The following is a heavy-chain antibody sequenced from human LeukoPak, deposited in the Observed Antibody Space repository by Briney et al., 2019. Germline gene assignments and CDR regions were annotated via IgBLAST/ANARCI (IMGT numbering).Heavy chain of an antibody. V-gene: IGHV3-66*01. Sequence: PGGSLRLSCAASGFPVSGSYMNWVRQAPGRGLEWVSVIYSSGSAFYADSVKGRFILSRDNSKNTLYLQMNSLRAEDTAVYYCATDSHFDFWSGFSEYWGRGTLVTVSS. D-gene: IGHD3-3*01. CDR1: GFPVSGSY. J-gene: IGHJ4*02. CDR2: IYSSGSA. CDR3: ATDSHFDFWSGFSEY.